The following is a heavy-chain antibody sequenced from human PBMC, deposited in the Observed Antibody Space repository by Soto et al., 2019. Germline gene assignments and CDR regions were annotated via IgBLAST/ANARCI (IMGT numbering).Heavy chain of an antibody. Sequence: QVQLVESGGGVVQPGRSLRLSCAASGFTFSSYGMHWVRQAPGKGLEWVAVISYDGSNKYYADSVKGRFTISRDNSKNTLYLQMNSLRAEDTAVYYCAKFRKSGGMDVWGQGTTVTVSS. J-gene: IGHJ6*02. CDR2: ISYDGSNK. CDR3: AKFRKSGGMDV. V-gene: IGHV3-30*18. CDR1: GFTFSSYG. D-gene: IGHD3-3*01.